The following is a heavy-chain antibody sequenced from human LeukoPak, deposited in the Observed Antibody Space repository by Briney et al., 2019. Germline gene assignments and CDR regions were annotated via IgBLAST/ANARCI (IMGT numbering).Heavy chain of an antibody. CDR3: ANGSPGYSSGWYDY. CDR2: ISGSGGST. J-gene: IGHJ4*02. D-gene: IGHD6-19*01. CDR1: GFTFSSYA. V-gene: IGHV3-23*01. Sequence: GGSLGLPWAASGFTFSSYAMSWVRQAPGKGLEWVSAISGSGGSTYYADSVKGRFTISRDNSKNTLYLQMNSLRAEDTAVYYCANGSPGYSSGWYDYWGQGTLVTVSS.